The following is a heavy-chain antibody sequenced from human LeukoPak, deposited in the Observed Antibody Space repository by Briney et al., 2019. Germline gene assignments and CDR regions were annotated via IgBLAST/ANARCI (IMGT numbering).Heavy chain of an antibody. CDR3: ARGGGDWGFHQSDY. CDR2: IYTSGST. D-gene: IGHD2-21*01. V-gene: IGHV4-59*10. Sequence: KPSETLSLTCAVYGGSFSGYYWSWIRQPAGKGLEWIGRIYTSGSTNYNPSLKSRVTISVDTSKNQFSLKLSSVTAADTAVYYCARGGGDWGFHQSDYWGQGTLVTVSS. CDR1: GGSFSGYY. J-gene: IGHJ4*02.